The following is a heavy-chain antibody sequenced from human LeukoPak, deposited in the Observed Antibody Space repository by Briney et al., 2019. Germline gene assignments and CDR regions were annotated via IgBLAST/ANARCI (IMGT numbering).Heavy chain of an antibody. Sequence: PSETLSLTCAVYGGSFNIYYWSWIRQSPEKGLEWIGEINDGGTTNYNPSLLSRVTISLDRSKNQFSLKLTSVTTADTAVYYCARRWNYGRNYYIDVWGKGATVSVSS. CDR2: INDGGTT. D-gene: IGHD1-7*01. J-gene: IGHJ6*03. CDR3: ARRWNYGRNYYIDV. CDR1: GGSFNIYY. V-gene: IGHV4-34*01.